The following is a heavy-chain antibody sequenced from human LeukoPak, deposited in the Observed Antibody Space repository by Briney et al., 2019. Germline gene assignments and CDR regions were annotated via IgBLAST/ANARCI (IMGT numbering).Heavy chain of an antibody. V-gene: IGHV3-30*02. J-gene: IGHJ4*02. Sequence: PGGSLGLSCAASGYTFNSYGLHWVRQAPGKGLEWLADIWYDGSKKYYADSVKGRFTISRDNSKNTVYLQMNSLRAEDTAMYYCAKATPVTSFDYWGQGTLVTVSS. CDR3: AKATPVTSFDY. CDR1: GYTFNSYG. CDR2: IWYDGSKK. D-gene: IGHD4-23*01.